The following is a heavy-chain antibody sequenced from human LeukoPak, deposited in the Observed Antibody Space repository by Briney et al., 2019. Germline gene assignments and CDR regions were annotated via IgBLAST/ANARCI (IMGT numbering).Heavy chain of an antibody. CDR3: TTDLAAMVRAVDY. D-gene: IGHD5-18*01. J-gene: IGHJ4*02. V-gene: IGHV3-15*01. CDR2: IKSKTDGGTT. Sequence: PRGSLRLSCAASGFTFSHAWMSWVRQAPGKGLEWVGRIKSKTDGGTTDYTAPVKGRFTISRDDSKNTLYLEMNSLKTEDTAVYYCTTDLAAMVRAVDYWGQGTLVTVSS. CDR1: GFTFSHAW.